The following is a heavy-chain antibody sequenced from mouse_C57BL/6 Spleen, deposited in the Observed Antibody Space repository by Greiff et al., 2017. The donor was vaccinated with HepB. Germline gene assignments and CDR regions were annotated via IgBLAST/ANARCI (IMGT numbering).Heavy chain of an antibody. Sequence: EVHLVESGPGLVKPSQSLSLTCSVTGYSITSGYYWNWIRQFPGTKLEWLGYISYDGSNNYNPSLKNRISITRDTSKNQFFLKLNSWTTEDTATYYRAREGHYYGTPLVAYWGQGTLVTGSA. V-gene: IGHV3-6*01. D-gene: IGHD1-2*01. CDR1: GYSITSGYY. J-gene: IGHJ3*01. CDR3: AREGHYYGTPLVAY. CDR2: ISYDGSN.